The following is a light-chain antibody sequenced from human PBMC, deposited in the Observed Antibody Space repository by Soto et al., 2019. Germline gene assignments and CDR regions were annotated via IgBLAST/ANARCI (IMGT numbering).Light chain of an antibody. CDR1: SSDVGSYNR. CDR3: SSYTSSSTLGV. Sequence: QSALTQPPSVSGSPGQSVTISCTGTSSDVGSYNRVSWYQQPPGTAPKLMIYEVSNRPSGVPDRFSGSKSGNTASLTISGLQAEDEAGYYCSSYTSSSTLGVFGTGTKVTVL. CDR2: EVS. J-gene: IGLJ1*01. V-gene: IGLV2-18*02.